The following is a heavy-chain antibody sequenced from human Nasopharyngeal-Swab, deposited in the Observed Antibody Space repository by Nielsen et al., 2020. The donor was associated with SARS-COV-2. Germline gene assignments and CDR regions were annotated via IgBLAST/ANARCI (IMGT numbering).Heavy chain of an antibody. CDR2: ISAYNGNT. Sequence: ASVKVSCKASGYTFTSYGISWVRQAPGQGLEWMGWISAYNGNTNYAQKLQGRVTMTTDTSTSTAYMELRSLRSDDTAVDYCWSRKRPYYGSGSYSYHYGMDVWGQGTTVTVSS. CDR1: GYTFTSYG. CDR3: WSRKRPYYGSGSYSYHYGMDV. V-gene: IGHV1-18*01. J-gene: IGHJ6*02. D-gene: IGHD3-10*01.